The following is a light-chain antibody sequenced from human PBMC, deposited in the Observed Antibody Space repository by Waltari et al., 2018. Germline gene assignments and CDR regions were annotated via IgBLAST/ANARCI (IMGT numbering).Light chain of an antibody. V-gene: IGKV3-20*01. J-gene: IGKJ2*01. CDR2: GAS. Sequence: EIVLPQSLGTLSSSSGAGRTPSCRASQSVSSNYLVWYQQKPGQAPSLLIYGASSRATGIPDRFSGSGSGTDFTLTISRLEPEDFAVYYCQQYGSSPPYTFGQGTKLEIK. CDR3: QQYGSSPPYT. CDR1: QSVSSNY.